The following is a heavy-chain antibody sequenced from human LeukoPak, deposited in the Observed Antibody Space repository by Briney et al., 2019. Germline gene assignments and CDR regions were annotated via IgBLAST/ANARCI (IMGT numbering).Heavy chain of an antibody. J-gene: IGHJ6*02. CDR1: LFTVSSNY. CDR2: IYSGGST. CDR3: ARSIVGDV. V-gene: IGHV3-53*01. Sequence: GGSLRLSCAASLFTVSSNYMSCVRQAPRKGLEWVSVIYSGGSTYYADSVKGRFTISRDNSKNTLYLQMNSVRAEDTAVYYCARSIVGDVWGQGTTVTVSS. D-gene: IGHD3-22*01.